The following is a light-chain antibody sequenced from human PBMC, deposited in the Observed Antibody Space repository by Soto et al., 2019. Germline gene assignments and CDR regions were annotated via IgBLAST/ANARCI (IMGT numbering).Light chain of an antibody. CDR3: NSYTTLSNRV. CDR2: EVT. CDR1: STDIGAYNY. J-gene: IGLJ1*01. Sequence: ALTQPASVSGSPGQSITISCTGTSTDIGAYNYVSWYQHHPGKAPKLLIYEVTNRPSGVSNRFSGSKSGNTASLTISGLQAEDEANYYCNSYTTLSNRVFGTGTKVTVL. V-gene: IGLV2-14*01.